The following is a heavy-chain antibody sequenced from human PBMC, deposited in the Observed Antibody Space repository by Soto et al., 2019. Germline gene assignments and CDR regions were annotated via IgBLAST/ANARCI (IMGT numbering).Heavy chain of an antibody. J-gene: IGHJ3*02. V-gene: IGHV4-34*01. D-gene: IGHD3-9*01. CDR2: INHSGSN. CDR3: ARGGSNDWQVAFDI. Sequence: QLQQWGAGLLKPSETLSLTCVVSGGSFSTYYYNWFRQSPGKGLDWIGEINHSGSNNYSPSLKSRVTMSLDTSKNQFSLKLTSVTAADTAVYYCARGGSNDWQVAFDIWGQGTMVTVSS. CDR1: GGSFSTYY.